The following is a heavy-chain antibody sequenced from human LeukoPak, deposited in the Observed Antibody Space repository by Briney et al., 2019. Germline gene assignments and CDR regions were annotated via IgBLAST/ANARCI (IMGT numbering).Heavy chain of an antibody. Sequence: PAETLSLTCSVSGVSISSYYLSWIRQPAGKGLEWIGRIYSSGSTNYNPSLKTRVTMSMATSKNQFSLKLTTVPAADTAVYYCARTSARGAQFDYWGQAPLVTVSS. CDR1: GVSISSYY. V-gene: IGHV4-4*07. J-gene: IGHJ4*02. D-gene: IGHD3-10*01. CDR2: IYSSGST. CDR3: ARTSARGAQFDY.